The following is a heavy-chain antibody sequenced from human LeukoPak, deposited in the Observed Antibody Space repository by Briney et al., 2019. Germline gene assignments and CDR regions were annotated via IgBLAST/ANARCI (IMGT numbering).Heavy chain of an antibody. CDR2: IKQDGSEK. CDR3: ARDGPLGAMYYDFWSRPHEAFDI. CDR1: GFTFTNYW. J-gene: IGHJ3*02. V-gene: IGHV3-7*01. D-gene: IGHD3-3*01. Sequence: PGGSLRLSCAASGFTFTNYWMTWVRQAPGKGLEWVANIKQDGSEKYYVDSVKGRFTISRDNAKNSLYLQMNSLRAEDTAVYYCARDGPLGAMYYDFWSRPHEAFDIWGQGTMVTVSS.